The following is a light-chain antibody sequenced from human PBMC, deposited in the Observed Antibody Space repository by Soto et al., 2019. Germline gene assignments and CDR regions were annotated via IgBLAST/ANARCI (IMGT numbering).Light chain of an antibody. Sequence: QSSLTQPSSVSGSPGQSITISCTGASSDVGGYNYVSWYQQHPGNAPKLMLYEVGNRPSGVSSRFSGSKSDNTASLTISGLQAEDEADYYCSSYISSSTILVFGTGTKVTVL. V-gene: IGLV2-14*01. CDR3: SSYISSSTILV. CDR2: EVG. J-gene: IGLJ1*01. CDR1: SSDVGGYNY.